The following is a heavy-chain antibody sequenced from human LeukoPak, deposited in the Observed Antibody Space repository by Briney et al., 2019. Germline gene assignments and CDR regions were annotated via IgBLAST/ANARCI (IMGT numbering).Heavy chain of an antibody. Sequence: SETLSLTCTVSGGSISSSSYYWGWIRQPPGKGREWIGSIYYSGSTYYNPSLKSRVTISVDTSKNQFSLKLSSVTAADTAVYYCARHYGSGSYYSNWFDPWGQGTLVTVSS. CDR3: ARHYGSGSYYSNWFDP. J-gene: IGHJ5*02. CDR1: GGSISSSSYY. CDR2: IYYSGST. D-gene: IGHD3-10*01. V-gene: IGHV4-39*01.